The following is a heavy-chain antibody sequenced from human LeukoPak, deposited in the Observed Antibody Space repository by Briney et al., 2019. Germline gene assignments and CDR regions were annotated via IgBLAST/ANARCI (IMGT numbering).Heavy chain of an antibody. CDR3: ARFCGGDCYSFDY. D-gene: IGHD2-21*02. J-gene: IGHJ4*02. Sequence: SETLSLTCTVSGGSISSSSYYWGWIRQPPGKGLEWIGIIYYSGGTSYNPSLKSRLTISLDTSKNQFSLKLSSVTAADTAVYYCARFCGGDCYSFDYWGQGTLVTVSS. V-gene: IGHV4-39*01. CDR1: GGSISSSSYY. CDR2: IYYSGGT.